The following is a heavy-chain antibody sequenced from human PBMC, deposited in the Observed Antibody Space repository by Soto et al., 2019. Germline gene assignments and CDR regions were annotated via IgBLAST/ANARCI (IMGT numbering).Heavy chain of an antibody. CDR3: AKGRGGSGSLTPRVDF. V-gene: IGHV3-23*01. CDR2: ISGGGDTT. CDR1: GFTFNNYA. J-gene: IGHJ4*02. Sequence: EVQLLESVGGLVQPGGSLRLSCAASGFTFNNYAMTWVRQAPGKGLEWVSAISGGGDTTSYADSVKGRFTVSRDGSKNTLALQMSSRRAEDAALYYCAKGRGGSGSLTPRVDFWGQGTLVTVSS. D-gene: IGHD3-10*01.